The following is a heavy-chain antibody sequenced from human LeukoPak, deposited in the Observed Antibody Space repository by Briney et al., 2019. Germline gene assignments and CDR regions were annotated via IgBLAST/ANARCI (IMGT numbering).Heavy chain of an antibody. D-gene: IGHD6-19*01. CDR2: FYYSWST. CDR3: ARQLRGEAVAGHLQPFDY. Sequence: SETLSLTCTVSGGSISSYYWNWIQQPPGKGLEWIGYFYYSWSTNYNPSLKSRVTISVDTSKNQFSLKLSSVTAADTAVYFCARQLRGEAVAGHLQPFDYWGQGTLVTVSS. V-gene: IGHV4-59*08. J-gene: IGHJ4*02. CDR1: GGSISSYY.